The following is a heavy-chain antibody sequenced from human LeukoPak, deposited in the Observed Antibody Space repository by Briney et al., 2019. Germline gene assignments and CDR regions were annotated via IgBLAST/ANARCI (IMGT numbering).Heavy chain of an antibody. V-gene: IGHV2-5*02. CDR1: GFSLSTSGVG. D-gene: IGHD6-6*01. CDR3: AHALLAARYFDY. Sequence: SGPTLVKPTQTLTLTFTFSGFSLSTSGVGVGWIRQPPGKALEWLALIYWDDDKRYSPSLKSRLTITKDTSKNQVVLTMTNMDPVDTATYYCAHALLAARYFDYWGQGTLVTVSS. J-gene: IGHJ4*02. CDR2: IYWDDDK.